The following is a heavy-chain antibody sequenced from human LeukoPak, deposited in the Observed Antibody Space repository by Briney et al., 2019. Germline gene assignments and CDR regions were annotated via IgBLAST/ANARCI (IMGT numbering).Heavy chain of an antibody. CDR3: ARRPGYSYAYYFDY. Sequence: SETLSLTCTVSGASISSYYWSWIRQPPGKGLEWLGYIYYSGSTNYNPSLKSRVTISVDTSKNQFSLKPSSVTAADTAVYYCARRPGYSYAYYFDYWGREPWSPSPQ. CDR2: IYYSGST. J-gene: IGHJ4*02. CDR1: GASISSYY. D-gene: IGHD5-18*01. V-gene: IGHV4-59*08.